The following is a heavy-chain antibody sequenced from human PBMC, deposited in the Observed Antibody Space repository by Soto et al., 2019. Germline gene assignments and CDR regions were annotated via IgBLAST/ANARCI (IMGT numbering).Heavy chain of an antibody. CDR3: AADPYGGGSDPPHES. V-gene: IGHV3-30-3*01. CDR1: GLTLTGHS. CDR2: ISYDGINE. D-gene: IGHD3-10*01. J-gene: IGHJ4*02. Sequence: VESGGGVVQPGRSLRLSCTDSGLTLTGHSMHWVRQAPGKGLEWLAGISYDGINEYYAESVKGPFTILRDRTDKAVYLEMNGLRLEDTAIHYCAADPYGGGSDPPHESWGQATLVTVSS.